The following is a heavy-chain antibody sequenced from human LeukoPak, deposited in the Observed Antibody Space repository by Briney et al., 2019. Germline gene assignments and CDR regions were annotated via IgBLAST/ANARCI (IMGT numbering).Heavy chain of an antibody. Sequence: GSLRLSCAASGFTFSSYWMNWVRQAPGKRLEWVANIKQDGSEKYYVDFLKGRFTISRDNAKNSLYLQMNSLRVEDTAVYYCVRGQTVMTFDYWGQGTPVTVSS. D-gene: IGHD4-11*01. V-gene: IGHV3-7*01. CDR3: VRGQTVMTFDY. CDR2: IKQDGSEK. J-gene: IGHJ4*02. CDR1: GFTFSSYW.